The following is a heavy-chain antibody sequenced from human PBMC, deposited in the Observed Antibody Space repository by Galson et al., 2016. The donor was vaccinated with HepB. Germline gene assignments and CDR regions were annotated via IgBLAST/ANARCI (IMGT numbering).Heavy chain of an antibody. CDR1: GFSFSTYW. Sequence: SLRLSCAASGFSFSTYWMSWVRQAPGKGLEWVANINQGGSAKYYLDSVKGRFTISRDNAEHSVHLQMKSLRDEDTAVYYCVRLRWSRDDSEEDCWGQGTLVTVST. CDR3: VRLRWSRDDSEEDC. D-gene: IGHD6-13*01. J-gene: IGHJ4*02. CDR2: INQGGSAK. V-gene: IGHV3-7*01.